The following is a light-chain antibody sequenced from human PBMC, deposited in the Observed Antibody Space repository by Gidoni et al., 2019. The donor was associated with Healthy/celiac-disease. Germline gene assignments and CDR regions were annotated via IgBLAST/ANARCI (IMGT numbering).Light chain of an antibody. CDR1: QSISSY. V-gene: IGKV1-39*01. Sequence: DIQLTQSPSSLSASVGDSVPITCRASQSISSYFNWYQQKPGKAPKLLIYAASSLQSGVPSRFSGSGSGTDFTLTISSLQPEDFATYYCQQSYSTPITFGQGTRLEIK. CDR3: QQSYSTPIT. CDR2: AAS. J-gene: IGKJ5*01.